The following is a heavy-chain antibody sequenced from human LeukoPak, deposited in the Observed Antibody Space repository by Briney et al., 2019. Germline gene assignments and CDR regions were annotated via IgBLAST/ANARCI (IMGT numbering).Heavy chain of an antibody. CDR2: IYYSGST. CDR1: GGSISSYY. V-gene: IGHV4-59*08. Sequence: SETLSLTCTVSGGSISSYYWSWIRQPPGKGLEWIGYIYYSGSTNYNPSLKSRVTISVVTSKNQFSLKVSSVTAADTAVYYCASNYYGSGSLDYWGQGNLVTVSS. J-gene: IGHJ4*02. CDR3: ASNYYGSGSLDY. D-gene: IGHD3-10*01.